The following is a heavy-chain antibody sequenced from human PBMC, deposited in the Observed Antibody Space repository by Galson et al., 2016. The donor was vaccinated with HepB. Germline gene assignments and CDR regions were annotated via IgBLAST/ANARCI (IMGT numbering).Heavy chain of an antibody. D-gene: IGHD2-2*01. J-gene: IGHJ4*02. CDR1: GGSFSTYA. Sequence: SVKVSCKASGGSFSTYAINWVRQAPGQGLDWMGGIIPIFGTSNYTQKFQGRVTITADESTSTAYLELSSLRSEDTAVYYCARGLMSFTSAFDYWGQGTLVTVSS. V-gene: IGHV1-69*13. CDR2: IIPIFGTS. CDR3: ARGLMSFTSAFDY.